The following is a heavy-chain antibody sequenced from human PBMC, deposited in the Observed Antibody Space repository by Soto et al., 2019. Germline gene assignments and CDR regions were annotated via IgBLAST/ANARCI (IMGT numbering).Heavy chain of an antibody. J-gene: IGHJ4*02. CDR1: GYSFTSYW. CDR2: IYPGDSDT. D-gene: IGHD3-3*01. Sequence: GESLKISCKGSGYSFTSYWIGWVRQMPGKGLEWMGIIYPGDSDTRYSPSFQGQVTISADKSISTAYLQWSSLKASDTAMYYCARRLTDFWSGYTRFDYWGQGTLVTVSS. CDR3: ARRLTDFWSGYTRFDY. V-gene: IGHV5-51*01.